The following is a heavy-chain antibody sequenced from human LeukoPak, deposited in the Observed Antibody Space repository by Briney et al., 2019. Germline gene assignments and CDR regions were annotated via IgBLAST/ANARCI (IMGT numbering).Heavy chain of an antibody. V-gene: IGHV1-69*13. Sequence: SVKVSCKASGGTFSSYAISWVRQAPGQGLEWMGGIIPIFGTANYAQKFQGRVTITADESTSTACMELSSLRSEDTAVYYCVRGSGWPYYYYMDVWGKGTTVTVSS. J-gene: IGHJ6*03. CDR3: VRGSGWPYYYYMDV. CDR1: GGTFSSYA. D-gene: IGHD6-19*01. CDR2: IIPIFGTA.